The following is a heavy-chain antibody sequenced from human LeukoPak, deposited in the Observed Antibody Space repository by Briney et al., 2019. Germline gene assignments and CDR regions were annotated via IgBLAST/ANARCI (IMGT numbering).Heavy chain of an antibody. CDR2: IYPGDSDT. D-gene: IGHD6-19*01. V-gene: IGHV5-51*01. Sequence: GESLKISCKGSGYSFTSYWIGWVRQMPGKGLEWMGIIYPGDSDTRYSPSFQGQVTISADKSISTAYLQWSSLKASDTAMYYCARPDRAEYSSGWYDQWYYFDYWGQGTLVTVSS. CDR1: GYSFTSYW. J-gene: IGHJ4*02. CDR3: ARPDRAEYSSGWYDQWYYFDY.